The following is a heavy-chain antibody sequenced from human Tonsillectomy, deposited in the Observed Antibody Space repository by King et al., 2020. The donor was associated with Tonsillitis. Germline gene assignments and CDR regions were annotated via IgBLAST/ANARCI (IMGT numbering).Heavy chain of an antibody. J-gene: IGHJ4*02. CDR1: GFTFSSYG. CDR2: IWNDGSNK. Sequence: VQLVESGGGVVQPGKSLRLSCAASGFTFSSYGMHWVRQAPGKGLEWVAVIWNDGSNKYYADSVKGRFTISRDNSQNTLYLQMNSLRAEDTAVYYCARVPGSGYYSYYFDYWGQGTLVTVSS. CDR3: ARVPGSGYYSYYFDY. D-gene: IGHD3-22*01. V-gene: IGHV3-33*01.